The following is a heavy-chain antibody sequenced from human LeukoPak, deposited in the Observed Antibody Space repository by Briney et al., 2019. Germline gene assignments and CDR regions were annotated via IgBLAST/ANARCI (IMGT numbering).Heavy chain of an antibody. V-gene: IGHV3-21*01. CDR2: ISISSSYI. J-gene: IGHJ5*02. Sequence: GGSLRLSCAASGFTFSSYSMNWVRQAPGKGLEWFSYISISSSYIYYADSVKRRFTISRDNAKNSLYLQRNSLRAEDTAVYCCAREVSAAGYNWFDPWGRGTLVTVSS. D-gene: IGHD6-13*01. CDR3: AREVSAAGYNWFDP. CDR1: GFTFSSYS.